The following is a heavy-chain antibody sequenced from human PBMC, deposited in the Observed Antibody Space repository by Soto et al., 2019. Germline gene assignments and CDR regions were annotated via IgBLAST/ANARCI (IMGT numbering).Heavy chain of an antibody. D-gene: IGHD6-6*01. CDR2: IWYDGSNK. V-gene: IGHV3-30*02. J-gene: IGHJ6*02. CDR3: ARDTFSSSSLVDGLDV. Sequence: PGGSLRLSCAASGFIFSSYGLHWVRQAPGKGLEWVALIWYDGSNKDYADSVKGRFTISRENSKNTLYLQMNSLRPEDTAVYYCARDTFSSSSLVDGLDVWGQGTTVTVSS. CDR1: GFIFSSYG.